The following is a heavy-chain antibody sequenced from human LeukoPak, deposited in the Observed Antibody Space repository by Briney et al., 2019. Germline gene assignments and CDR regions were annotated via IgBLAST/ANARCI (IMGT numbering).Heavy chain of an antibody. CDR2: IYYSGST. J-gene: IGHJ4*02. D-gene: IGHD7-27*01. CDR3: ATGAFDY. CDR1: GGSISSGTYY. Sequence: TSETLSLTCTVSGGSISSGTYYWGWIRQPPGKGLEWIGNIYYSGSTYYNPSLKSRVTISVDTSKNQFSLKLSSVTASDTAIYYCATGAFDYWGQGTLVTVSS. V-gene: IGHV4-39*01.